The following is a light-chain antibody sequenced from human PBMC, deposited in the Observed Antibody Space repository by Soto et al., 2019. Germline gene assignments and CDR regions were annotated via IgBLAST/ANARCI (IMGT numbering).Light chain of an antibody. V-gene: IGKV3-15*01. CDR3: QQYNNWPPLT. CDR1: QSVSSN. Sequence: EIVMTQSPATLSVSPGERATRSCRASQSVSSNLAWYQQKPGQAPRLLIYGASTRATGIPARFSGSGSGTEFTLTIRSLQSEDFAVYYCQQYNNWPPLTFGGGTTGDIK. CDR2: GAS. J-gene: IGKJ4*01.